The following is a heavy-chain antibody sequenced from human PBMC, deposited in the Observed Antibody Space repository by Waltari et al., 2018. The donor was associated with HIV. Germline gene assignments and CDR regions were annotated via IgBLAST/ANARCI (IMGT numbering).Heavy chain of an antibody. V-gene: IGHV4-34*01. CDR1: GGSFRGHY. CDR3: ATGMSSGKSVDY. J-gene: IGHJ4*02. CDR2: VNHSGST. Sequence: QVQLHQWGAGRLRPSETLSLNGGVYGGSFRGHYWTWIRQPPGQGLEWIGEVNHSGSTNYNPSLKSRVTMSSDTSKTQFSLKLTSVTAADTAVYYCATGMSSGKSVDYWGQGTLVTVSS. D-gene: IGHD3-10*01.